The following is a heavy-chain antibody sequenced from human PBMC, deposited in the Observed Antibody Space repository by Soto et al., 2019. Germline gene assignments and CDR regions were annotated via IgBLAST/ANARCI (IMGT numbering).Heavy chain of an antibody. J-gene: IGHJ3*02. CDR1: GGSISSYY. V-gene: IGHV4-59*01. CDR2: IYYSGST. CDR3: ASAYYDILTGSAACDI. D-gene: IGHD3-9*01. Sequence: PSETLSLTCTVSGGSISSYYWSWIRQPPGKGLEWIGYIYYSGSTNYNPSLKSRVTISVDTSKNQFSLKLSSVTAADTAVYSSASAYYDILTGSAACDIWGQRPMVT.